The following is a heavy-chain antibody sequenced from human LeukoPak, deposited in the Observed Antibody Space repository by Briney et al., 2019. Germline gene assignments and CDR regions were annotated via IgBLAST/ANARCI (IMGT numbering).Heavy chain of an antibody. CDR2: FDPEDGET. CDR1: GYTLTELS. J-gene: IGHJ4*02. V-gene: IGHV1-24*01. Sequence: ASVKVSCKVSGYTLTELSMHWVRQAPGKGLEWMGGFDPEDGETIYAQKFQGRVTMTEDTSTDTAYMGLSSLRSEDTAVYYCATVPPNYDILTGPYYFDYWGQGTLVTVSS. CDR3: ATVPPNYDILTGPYYFDY. D-gene: IGHD3-9*01.